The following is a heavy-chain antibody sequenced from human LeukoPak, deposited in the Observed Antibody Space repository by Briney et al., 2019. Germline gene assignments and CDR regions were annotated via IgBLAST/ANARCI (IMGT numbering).Heavy chain of an antibody. V-gene: IGHV3-30*04. Sequence: GGSLRLSCAASGFTFSSYAMHWVRQAPGKGLEWVAVISYDGSNKYYADSVKGRFTISRDNSKNTLYLQMNSLRAEDTAVYYCAKDCRDGYNFPDYWGQGTLVTVSS. CDR3: AKDCRDGYNFPDY. CDR2: ISYDGSNK. J-gene: IGHJ4*02. CDR1: GFTFSSYA. D-gene: IGHD5-24*01.